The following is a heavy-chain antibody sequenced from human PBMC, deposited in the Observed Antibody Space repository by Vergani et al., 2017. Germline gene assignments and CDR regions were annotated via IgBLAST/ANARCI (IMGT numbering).Heavy chain of an antibody. D-gene: IGHD3-9*01. V-gene: IGHV1-2*02. CDR2: INPNSGGT. J-gene: IGHJ6*02. CDR1: GYTFTGYY. Sequence: QVQLVQSGAEVKKPGASVKVSCKASGYTFTGYYMHWVRQAPGQGLEWMGWINPNSGGTNYAQKFQGRVTMTRDTYISTAYMSLSRLRSDDTAVYYCARGDDILTGYDRNYYYYGMDVWGQGTTVTVSS. CDR3: ARGDDILTGYDRNYYYYGMDV.